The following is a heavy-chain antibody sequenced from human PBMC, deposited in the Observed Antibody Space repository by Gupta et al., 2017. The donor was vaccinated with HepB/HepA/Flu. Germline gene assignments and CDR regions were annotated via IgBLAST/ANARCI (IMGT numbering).Heavy chain of an antibody. D-gene: IGHD1-26*01. CDR2: IYWHDDN. J-gene: IGHJ4*02. Sequence: QITLKESGPTLVKPTQTLTLTCTFSGFSLTTSGVGVDWIRQPPGKALEWLALIYWHDDNRDSASLKSRLTITKDTSKIWVVLIITNMDPVDTGTCYCAHRQASSFDYWGQGTLGTLSS. V-gene: IGHV2-5*01. CDR3: AHRQASSFDY. CDR1: GFSLTTSGVG.